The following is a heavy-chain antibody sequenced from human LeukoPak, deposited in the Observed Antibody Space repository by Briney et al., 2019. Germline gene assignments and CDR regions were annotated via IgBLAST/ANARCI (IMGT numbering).Heavy chain of an antibody. CDR3: ARRSTIFGVVTVAAGMDV. CDR2: IYYSGST. V-gene: IGHV4-39*01. Sequence: PSETLSLTCTVSGGPISSSSYYWGWIRQPPGKGLEWIGTIYYSGSTYYNPSLKSRVTISVDTSKNQFSLKLSSVTAADTAVYYCARRSTIFGVVTVAAGMDVWGQGTTVTVSS. CDR1: GGPISSSSYY. J-gene: IGHJ6*02. D-gene: IGHD3-3*01.